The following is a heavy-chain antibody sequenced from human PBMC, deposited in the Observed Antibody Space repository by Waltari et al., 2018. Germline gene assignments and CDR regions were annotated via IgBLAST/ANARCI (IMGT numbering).Heavy chain of an antibody. CDR1: GGSFRGYY. Sequence: QVQLQQWGAGLLKPSETLSLTCAVYGGSFRGYYWSWIRQPPGKGLEWIGEINHSGSTNYNPSLKSRVTISVDTSKNQFSLKLSSVTAADTAVYYCARVGVCGGDCYSSDYWGQGTLVTVSS. CDR2: INHSGST. CDR3: ARVGVCGGDCYSSDY. D-gene: IGHD2-21*01. V-gene: IGHV4-34*01. J-gene: IGHJ4*02.